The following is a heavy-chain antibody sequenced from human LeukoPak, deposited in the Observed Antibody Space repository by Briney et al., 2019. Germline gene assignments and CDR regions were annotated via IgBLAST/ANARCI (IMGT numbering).Heavy chain of an antibody. CDR3: ARGLYSSSPLDAFDI. Sequence: GGSLRLSCVASGFTFSSRDWMTWVRQAPGKGLEWVANMKQDGSEKNYVDSVKGRFTISRDNAKNSVDLQMNSLRVEDTAVYYCARGLYSSSPLDAFDIWGKGTTVTVSS. CDR1: GFTFSSRDW. V-gene: IGHV3-7*01. D-gene: IGHD6-13*01. J-gene: IGHJ3*02. CDR2: MKQDGSEK.